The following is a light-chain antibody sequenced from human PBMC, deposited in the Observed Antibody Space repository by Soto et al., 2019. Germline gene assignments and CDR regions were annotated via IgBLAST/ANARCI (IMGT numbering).Light chain of an antibody. CDR2: DAS. Sequence: EIVLTQSPATLSLSPGERATLSCRASQSVSSYLAWYQQKPGQAPRLLIYDASNRATGIPARFSGSGSGTDFTLTISSLVPEDFAVYYCQQRSNWPPVFGQGTTVEIK. V-gene: IGKV3-11*01. CDR1: QSVSSY. CDR3: QQRSNWPPV. J-gene: IGKJ1*01.